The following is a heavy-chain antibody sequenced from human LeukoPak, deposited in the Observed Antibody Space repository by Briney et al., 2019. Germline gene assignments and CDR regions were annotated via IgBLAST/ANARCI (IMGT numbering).Heavy chain of an antibody. V-gene: IGHV3-30*03. D-gene: IGHD6-13*01. CDR1: GFTFSNYA. CDR2: ISYDGSNK. Sequence: GGSLRLSCAASGFTFSNYAIHWVRQAPGKGLEWVAVISYDGSNKYYADSVKGRFTISRDNSKNTLYLQMNSLRAEDTAVYYCARDSVAAVPDAFDIWGQGTMVTVSS. CDR3: ARDSVAAVPDAFDI. J-gene: IGHJ3*02.